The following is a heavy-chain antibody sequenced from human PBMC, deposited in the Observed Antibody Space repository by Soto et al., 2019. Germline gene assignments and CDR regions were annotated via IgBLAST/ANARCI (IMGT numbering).Heavy chain of an antibody. D-gene: IGHD6-25*01. CDR2: ISSSDSII. Sequence: PGGSLRLSCAASGFTFSDSYMSWIRQAPGKGLEWVSYISSSDSIIYYSDSVKGRFIISRDNAKNSLYLQMNSLRAEDTAVYYCAKDQSRIAAGWFDPWGQGTLVTVSS. CDR1: GFTFSDSY. J-gene: IGHJ5*02. CDR3: AKDQSRIAAGWFDP. V-gene: IGHV3-11*01.